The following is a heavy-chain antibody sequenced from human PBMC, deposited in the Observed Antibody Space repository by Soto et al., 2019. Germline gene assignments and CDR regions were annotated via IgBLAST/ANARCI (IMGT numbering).Heavy chain of an antibody. CDR3: ARRLGGTTDHFDC. Sequence: QVQLQESGPGLVKPSQTLSLTCIVSGGSISSGNYYWSWIRQHPGKGLEWIGYIYYSGNTYYNPYIKSRVTISVDTSKNQFSLSLSSVTAADTAVYYCARRLGGTTDHFDCWGQGTLVTVSS. CDR1: GGSISSGNYY. CDR2: IYYSGNT. J-gene: IGHJ4*02. D-gene: IGHD1-26*01. V-gene: IGHV4-31*03.